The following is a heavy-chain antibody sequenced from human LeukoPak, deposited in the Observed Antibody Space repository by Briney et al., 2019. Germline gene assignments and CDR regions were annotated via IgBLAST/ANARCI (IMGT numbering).Heavy chain of an antibody. Sequence: ASVKVSCKASVYTFTGYYMHWVRQAPGQGLEWMGWINPNSGGTNYAQKFQGRVTMTRDTSISTAYMELSRLRSDDTAVYYCARRTVAAGIVYFDLWGRGTLVTVSS. CDR2: INPNSGGT. J-gene: IGHJ2*01. D-gene: IGHD6-13*01. CDR1: VYTFTGYY. CDR3: ARRTVAAGIVYFDL. V-gene: IGHV1-2*02.